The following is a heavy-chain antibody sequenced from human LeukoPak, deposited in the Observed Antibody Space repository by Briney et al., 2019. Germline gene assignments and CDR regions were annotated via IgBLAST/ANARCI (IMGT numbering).Heavy chain of an antibody. CDR1: GFTFSSYW. D-gene: IGHD3-10*01. V-gene: IGHV3-7*03. CDR2: IKQDGSEK. CDR3: ARRGVLWFGELFYYGMDV. J-gene: IGHJ6*02. Sequence: GGSLRLSCAASGFTFSSYWMSWVRQAPGKGLEWVANIKQDGSEKYYVDSVKGRFTISRDNAKNSLYLQMNSLRAEDTAVYYCARRGVLWFGELFYYGMDVWGQGTTVTVSS.